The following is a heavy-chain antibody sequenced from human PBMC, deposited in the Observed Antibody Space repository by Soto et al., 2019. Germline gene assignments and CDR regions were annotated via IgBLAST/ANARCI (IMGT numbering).Heavy chain of an antibody. CDR1: GFSLTTSGVG. CDR2: NYWDDTK. CDR3: AHRAMKSAGHWNDDY. J-gene: IGHJ4*02. D-gene: IGHD1-1*01. Sequence: QITLKESGPTLVKPTQTLTLTCTFSGFSLTTSGVGVGWIRQPPGKALEWLALNYWDDTKHYSPALKSRLTIXXDXDIXQAVLTMTNMDPVDTATYYCAHRAMKSAGHWNDDYWGQGTLVTVSS. V-gene: IGHV2-5*02.